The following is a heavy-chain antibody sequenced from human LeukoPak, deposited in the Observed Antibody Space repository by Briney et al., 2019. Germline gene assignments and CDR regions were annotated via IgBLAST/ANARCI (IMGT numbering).Heavy chain of an antibody. CDR3: AFETDSYGLN. D-gene: IGHD5-18*01. CDR1: GFTFSIYG. V-gene: IGHV3-30*03. CDR2: ISYDGSNK. J-gene: IGHJ4*02. Sequence: GGSLRLSCAASGFTFSIYGMHWVRQAPGKGLEWVAVISYDGSNKYYADSVKGRFTISRDNSKNTLYLQMNSLRAEDTAVYYCAFETDSYGLNWGQGTLVTVSS.